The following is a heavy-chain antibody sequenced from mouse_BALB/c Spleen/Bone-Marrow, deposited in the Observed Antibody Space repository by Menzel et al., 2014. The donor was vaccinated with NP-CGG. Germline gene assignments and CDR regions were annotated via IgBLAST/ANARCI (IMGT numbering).Heavy chain of an antibody. CDR3: VRPFAY. V-gene: IGHV2-9-2*01. CDR1: GFSLTSYD. J-gene: IGHJ3*01. CDR2: IWTGGGT. Sequence: QVQLQHSGPGLVAPSQSLSITCTVSGFSLTSYDISWIRQPPGKGLEWLGVIWTGGGTNYNSAFMSRLSISKDNSKSQVFLKMNSLQTDDTAIYYCVRPFAYWGQGTLVTVSA.